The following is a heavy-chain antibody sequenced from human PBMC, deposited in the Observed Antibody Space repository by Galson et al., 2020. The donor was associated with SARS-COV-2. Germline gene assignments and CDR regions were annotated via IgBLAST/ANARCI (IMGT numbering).Heavy chain of an antibody. Sequence: GESLKIPCAASGFSFSDYWLHWVRQAPGTGLVWVSRINSYGNSTNYADSVRGRFTVSRDNAKNVLYLQMNSLRAEDTAVYYCTRHSSGDYWGQGTLVTVSP. CDR1: GFSFSDYW. D-gene: IGHD3-22*01. CDR3: TRHSSGDY. CDR2: INSYGNST. V-gene: IGHV3-74*01. J-gene: IGHJ4*02.